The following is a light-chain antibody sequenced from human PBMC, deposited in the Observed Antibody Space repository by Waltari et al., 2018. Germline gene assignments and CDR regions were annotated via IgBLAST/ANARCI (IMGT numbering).Light chain of an antibody. V-gene: IGKV2-28*01. J-gene: IGKJ1*01. CDR1: QSLLHSSGNTF. CDR2: LVS. CDR3: MQARKTPWT. Sequence: DIVMTQSPLSLSVTPGEPASISCRSKQSLLHSSGNTFLDWYLQKPGQSPQLLIYLVSNQGSGVPERCSGRGSGTDVTLKVSRVEAEDVGVYCCMQARKTPWTFGQGTKVEIK.